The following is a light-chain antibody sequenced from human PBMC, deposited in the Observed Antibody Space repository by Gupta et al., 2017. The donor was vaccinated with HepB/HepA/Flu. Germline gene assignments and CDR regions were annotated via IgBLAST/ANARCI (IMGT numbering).Light chain of an antibody. V-gene: IGLV3-19*01. CDR2: GEN. CDR3: KSRDISGHA. CDR1: SLRSYY. Sequence: SDLTQDPVVSVALGRTVRIACQGDSLRSYYASWHQQKPGQAPVLVLYGENSRPSGIPDRFSGSRSGNTASLTITGARAEDEADYYCKSRDISGHAFGPGTKVTVL. J-gene: IGLJ1*01.